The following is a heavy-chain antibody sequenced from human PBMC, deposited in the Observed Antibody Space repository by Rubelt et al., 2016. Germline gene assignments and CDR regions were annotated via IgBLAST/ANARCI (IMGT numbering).Heavy chain of an antibody. V-gene: IGHV3-15*01. J-gene: IGHJ4*02. Sequence: QAPGKGLEWVGRIKSKTDGGTTDYAAPVKGRFTISRDDSKNTLYLQMNSLKTEDTAVYYCTTWLRSGLRPSPVGYWGQGTLVTVSS. D-gene: IGHD3-10*01. CDR3: TTWLRSGLRPSPVGY. CDR2: IKSKTDGGTT.